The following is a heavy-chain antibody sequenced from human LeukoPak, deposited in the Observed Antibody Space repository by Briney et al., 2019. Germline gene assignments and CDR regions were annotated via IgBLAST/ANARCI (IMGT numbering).Heavy chain of an antibody. V-gene: IGHV4-34*01. CDR3: ARTSAEYSNSWIDS. CDR1: GGSFSGYY. D-gene: IGHD6-6*01. CDR2: INHSGST. Sequence: PSETLSLTCAVYGGSFSGYYWSWIRRPPGKGLEWIGEINHSGSTNYNPSLQSRVTISVDKSKNHFSLRLTSVTAADTAVYYCARTSAEYSNSWIDSWGQGTLVIVSS. J-gene: IGHJ5*01.